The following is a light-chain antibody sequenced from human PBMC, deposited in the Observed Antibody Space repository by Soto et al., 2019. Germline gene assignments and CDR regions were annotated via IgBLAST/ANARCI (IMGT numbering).Light chain of an antibody. CDR2: DAS. Sequence: EIVLTQSPATLPLSPGERATLSCRASQSVSIYLAWYQQKPGQAPRLLIYDASNRATGIPARFSGSGSGTDFTLTISSLEPEDFAVYYCQQRSNWPLTFGGGTKVEIK. CDR1: QSVSIY. V-gene: IGKV3-11*01. CDR3: QQRSNWPLT. J-gene: IGKJ4*01.